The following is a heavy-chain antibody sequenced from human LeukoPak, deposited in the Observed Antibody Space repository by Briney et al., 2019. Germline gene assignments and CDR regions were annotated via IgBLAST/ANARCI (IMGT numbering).Heavy chain of an antibody. V-gene: IGHV1-2*02. CDR3: ARDFLVRGTSRYYFDY. D-gene: IGHD3-10*01. Sequence: VASVKVSCKASGYTFTGYYMHWVRQAPGQGLEWMGWINPNSGGTNYAQKFQGRVTMTRDTSISTAYMELSRLRSDDTAVYYCARDFLVRGTSRYYFDYWGQGTLVTVSS. CDR2: INPNSGGT. J-gene: IGHJ4*02. CDR1: GYTFTGYY.